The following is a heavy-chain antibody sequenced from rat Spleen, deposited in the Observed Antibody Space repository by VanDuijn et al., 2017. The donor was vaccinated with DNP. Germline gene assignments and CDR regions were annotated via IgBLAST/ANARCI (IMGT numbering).Heavy chain of an antibody. CDR2: ISHVENNV. CDR1: GFTFSDYY. D-gene: IGHD1-11*01. V-gene: IGHV5-22*01. Sequence: EVQLAESGGGLVQPGGSLKLSCAASGFTFSDYYMAWVRQAPKKGLEWVASISHVENNVYYGDSVKGRFSISRDNAQSTVYLQMNSLRSEDTATYYCARRSEGFAYWGQGTLVTVSS. J-gene: IGHJ3*01. CDR3: ARRSEGFAY.